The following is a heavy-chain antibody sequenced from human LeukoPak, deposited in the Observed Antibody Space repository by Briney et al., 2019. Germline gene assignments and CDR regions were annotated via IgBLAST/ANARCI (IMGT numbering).Heavy chain of an antibody. Sequence: SSGTLSLTCAVSGGPISSDNWWSWVRQPPGKGLEWIGEIYHSGSTNYNPSLQSRVTISVDKSNNHFSLRLTSVTAADTAVYYCATNGWYCLDHWGQGALVTVSS. CDR2: IYHSGST. J-gene: IGHJ1*01. D-gene: IGHD6-19*01. CDR1: GGPISSDNW. V-gene: IGHV4-4*02. CDR3: ATNGWYCLDH.